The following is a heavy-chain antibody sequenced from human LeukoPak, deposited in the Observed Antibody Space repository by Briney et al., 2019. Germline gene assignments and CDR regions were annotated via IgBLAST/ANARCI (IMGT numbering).Heavy chain of an antibody. V-gene: IGHV3-23*01. J-gene: IGHJ4*02. Sequence: GGSLRLSCAASGFTFSSYAMSWVRQAPGKGLEGVSAISGSGGSTYYADSVKGRFTISRDNSKNTLYLQMNSLRAEDTAVYYCAKDSSGWYFFDYWGQGTLVTVSS. CDR1: GFTFSSYA. D-gene: IGHD6-19*01. CDR3: AKDSSGWYFFDY. CDR2: ISGSGGST.